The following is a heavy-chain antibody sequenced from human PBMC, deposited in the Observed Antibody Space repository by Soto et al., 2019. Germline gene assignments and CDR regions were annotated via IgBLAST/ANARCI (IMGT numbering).Heavy chain of an antibody. J-gene: IGHJ4*02. V-gene: IGHV3-64D*08. CDR2: ISHNGGST. D-gene: IGHD1-1*01. CDR1: GFTFSSYG. Sequence: GGFLRLSCLASGFTFSSYGMQWVRQAPGKGLEYVSAISHNGGSTYYSDSVKGRFTISRDNSKSTLYLQVSSLRAEDTAVYYCVKVTPGTTGYYLDYWGQGTLVTASS. CDR3: VKVTPGTTGYYLDY.